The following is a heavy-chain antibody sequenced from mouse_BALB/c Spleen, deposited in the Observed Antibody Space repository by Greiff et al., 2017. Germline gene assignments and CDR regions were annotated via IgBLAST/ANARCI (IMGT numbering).Heavy chain of an antibody. D-gene: IGHD2-10*01. CDR2: IWGDGST. CDR3: AKSYYGNYYAMDY. V-gene: IGHV2-6-7*01. J-gene: IGHJ4*01. Sequence: VQVVESGPGLVAPSQSLSITCTVSGFSLTGYGVNWVRQPPGKGLEWLGMIWGDGSTDYNSALKSRLSISKDNSKSQVFLKMNGLQTDDTARYYCAKSYYGNYYAMDYWGQGTSVTVSS. CDR1: GFSLTGYG.